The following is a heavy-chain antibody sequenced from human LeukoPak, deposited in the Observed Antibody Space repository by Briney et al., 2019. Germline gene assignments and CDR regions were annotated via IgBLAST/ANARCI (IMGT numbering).Heavy chain of an antibody. CDR3: ASSGYCSGGSCYSDAFDI. CDR2: IYPGDPDT. D-gene: IGHD2-15*01. V-gene: IGHV5-51*01. Sequence: GESLKISCKGSGYSFTSYWIGWVRQMPGKGLEWMGIIYPGDPDTRYSPSFQGQVTISADKSISTAYLQWSSLKASDTAMYYCASSGYCSGGSCYSDAFDIWGQGTMVTVSS. CDR1: GYSFTSYW. J-gene: IGHJ3*02.